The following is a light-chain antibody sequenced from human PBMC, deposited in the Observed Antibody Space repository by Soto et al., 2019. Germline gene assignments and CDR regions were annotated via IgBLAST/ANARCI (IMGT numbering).Light chain of an antibody. CDR1: SSNIGNNY. J-gene: IGLJ1*01. CDR3: GTWDSSLSAGV. CDR2: ENN. Sequence: QSVLTQPPSVSAAPRHKVSISCSESSSNIGNNYVSWYQQLPGTAPRLLIYENNKRPSGIPDRFSGSKSGTSATLGITGHQTGDEADYYCGTWDSSLSAGVFGTGTKVTVL. V-gene: IGLV1-51*02.